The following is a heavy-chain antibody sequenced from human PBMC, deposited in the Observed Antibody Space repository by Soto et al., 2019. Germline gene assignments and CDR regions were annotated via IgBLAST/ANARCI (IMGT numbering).Heavy chain of an antibody. V-gene: IGHV4-59*01. D-gene: IGHD2-21*02. Sequence: PSETLSLTCVVSGGSLSSYYWSWIRQPPGKGLEWIGYMYNSGSTDYNPSFKSRVTISVDTSKNQFSLKLNSVTAADTAVYYCARDLWGYCGTDCYPLDVWGQGTTVTVSS. CDR3: ARDLWGYCGTDCYPLDV. J-gene: IGHJ6*02. CDR1: GGSLSSYY. CDR2: MYNSGST.